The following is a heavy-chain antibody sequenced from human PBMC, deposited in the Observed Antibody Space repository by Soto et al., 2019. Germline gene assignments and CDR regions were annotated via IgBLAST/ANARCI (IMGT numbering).Heavy chain of an antibody. CDR3: VITPGY. J-gene: IGHJ4*02. Sequence: PGGSRRLSCADSGCTFRRNWMHWVRQAPGKGLAWVSCINSDGSGTSYADSVKGRFTISRDNAKNTLYLQMNSLRVEDTAVYYCVITPGYWGQGTQVTVSS. CDR2: INSDGSGT. CDR1: GCTFRRNW. V-gene: IGHV3-74*01. D-gene: IGHD1-20*01.